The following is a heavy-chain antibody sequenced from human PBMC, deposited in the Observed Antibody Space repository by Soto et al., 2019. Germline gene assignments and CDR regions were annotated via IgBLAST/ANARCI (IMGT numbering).Heavy chain of an antibody. D-gene: IGHD2-2*01. Sequence: GESLKISCAASGFTVSSNYMSWVRQAPGKGLEWVSVIYSGGSTYYADSVKGRFTISRDNSKNTLYLQMNSLRAEDTAVYYCAREGYCSSTSCYYYGMDVWGQGTTVTVSS. CDR3: AREGYCSSTSCYYYGMDV. V-gene: IGHV3-66*01. CDR2: IYSGGST. CDR1: GFTVSSNY. J-gene: IGHJ6*02.